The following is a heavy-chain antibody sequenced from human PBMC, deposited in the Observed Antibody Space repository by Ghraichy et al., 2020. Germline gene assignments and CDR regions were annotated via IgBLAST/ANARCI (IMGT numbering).Heavy chain of an antibody. CDR1: GFTFSDYY. D-gene: IGHD1-26*01. J-gene: IGHJ3*02. Sequence: GESLNISCAASGFTFSDYYMSWIRQAPGKGLEWVSYISSSGSTIYYADSVKGRFTISRDNAKNSLYLQMNSLRAEDTAVYYCARGWADDAFDIWGQGTMVTVSS. V-gene: IGHV3-11*01. CDR3: ARGWADDAFDI. CDR2: ISSSGSTI.